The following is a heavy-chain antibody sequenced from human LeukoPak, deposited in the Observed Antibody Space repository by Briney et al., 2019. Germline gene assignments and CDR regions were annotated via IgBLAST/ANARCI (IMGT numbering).Heavy chain of an antibody. D-gene: IGHD3-3*01. CDR2: IYYSGST. V-gene: IGHV4-39*07. Sequence: PSETLSLTCTVSGGSISSSSYYWGWIHQPPGKGLEWIGSIYYSGSTYYNPSLKSRVTISVDTSKNQFSLKLSSVTAADTAVYYCARRLRFLEWLLLVWYAFDIWGQGTMVTVSS. CDR3: ARRLRFLEWLLLVWYAFDI. J-gene: IGHJ3*02. CDR1: GGSISSSSYY.